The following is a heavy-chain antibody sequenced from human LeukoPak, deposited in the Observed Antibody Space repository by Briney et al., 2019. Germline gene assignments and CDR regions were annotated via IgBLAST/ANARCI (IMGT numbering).Heavy chain of an antibody. Sequence: GASVKVSCKASGGTFSSYAISWVRQAPGQGLEWMGGIIPIFGTANYAQKFQGRVTITADESTSTAYMELGSLRSEDTAVYYCATCSGGSCYSYYFDYWGQGTLVTVSS. V-gene: IGHV1-69*13. J-gene: IGHJ4*02. CDR3: ATCSGGSCYSYYFDY. CDR1: GGTFSSYA. CDR2: IIPIFGTA. D-gene: IGHD2-15*01.